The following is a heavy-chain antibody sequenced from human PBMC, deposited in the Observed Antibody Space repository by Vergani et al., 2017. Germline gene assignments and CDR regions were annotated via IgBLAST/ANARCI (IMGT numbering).Heavy chain of an antibody. CDR1: GYTFTSYG. CDR3: ARDRHYDFWSGYYGNYYGMDV. V-gene: IGHV1-18*04. Sequence: QVQLVQSGAEVKKPGASVKVSCKASGYTFTSYGISWVRQAPGQGLEWMGWISAYNGNTNYAQKLQGRVTMTTDTSPSTAYMELRSLRSDDTAVYYCARDRHYDFWSGYYGNYYGMDVWGQGTTVTVSS. D-gene: IGHD3-3*01. J-gene: IGHJ6*02. CDR2: ISAYNGNT.